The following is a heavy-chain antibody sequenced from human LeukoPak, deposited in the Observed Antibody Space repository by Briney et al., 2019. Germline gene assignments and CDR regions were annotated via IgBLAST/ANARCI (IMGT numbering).Heavy chain of an antibody. CDR2: VSPKTGRT. J-gene: IGHJ5*02. CDR1: GYTFRIHD. D-gene: IGHD1-1*01. V-gene: IGHV1-8*01. CDR3: ARESERNDGWFDP. Sequence: ASVLVSCKASGYTFRIHDINWVRQAPGQGLEWMEWVSPKTGRTGYAQKFQGRVYMTTNASLSTAYMELSSLRSDDTAVYSCARESERNDGWFDPWGQGTLVTVSS.